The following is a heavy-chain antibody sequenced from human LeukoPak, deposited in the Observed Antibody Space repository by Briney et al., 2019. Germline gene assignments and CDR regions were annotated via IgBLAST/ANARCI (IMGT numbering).Heavy chain of an antibody. CDR2: IYYSGST. CDR3: ARAYCSGGSCYSH. Sequence: SETLSLTCTVSGGSIYSRSYYWSWIRQPPGKGLEWIGYIYYSGSTNYNPSLKSRVTISVDTSKNQFSLKLSSVTAADTAVYYCARAYCSGGSCYSHWGQGTLVTVSS. J-gene: IGHJ4*02. V-gene: IGHV4-61*01. D-gene: IGHD2-15*01. CDR1: GGSIYSRSYY.